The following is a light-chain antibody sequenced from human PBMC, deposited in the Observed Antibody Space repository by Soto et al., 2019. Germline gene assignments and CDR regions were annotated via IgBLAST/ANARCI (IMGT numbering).Light chain of an antibody. Sequence: EIVLTQSPGTPSLSPGERATLSCRASQSVDSDYLAWYQQKSGQAPRLLIFGASSRAHGIPERFSGSGSGTEFTLSISRLEPEDFAVYYCQKYGGSPPWTFGRGTKVEIK. CDR2: GAS. CDR3: QKYGGSPPWT. CDR1: QSVDSDY. V-gene: IGKV3-20*01. J-gene: IGKJ1*01.